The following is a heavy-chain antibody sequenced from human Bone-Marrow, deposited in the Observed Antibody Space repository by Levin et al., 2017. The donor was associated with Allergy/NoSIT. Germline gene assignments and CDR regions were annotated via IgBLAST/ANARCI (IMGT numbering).Heavy chain of an antibody. CDR2: FDPEDGER. V-gene: IGHV1-24*01. J-gene: IGHJ3*02. D-gene: IGHD3-16*02. CDR1: GYTLTELS. Sequence: ASVKVSCKVSGYTLTELSMHWVRQAPGKGLEWMGGFDPEDGERIYAQKFQGRVTMTEDTSTDTAYMELSSLRSEDTAVYYCATGFGGVIATDAFDIWGQGTMVTVSS. CDR3: ATGFGGVIATDAFDI.